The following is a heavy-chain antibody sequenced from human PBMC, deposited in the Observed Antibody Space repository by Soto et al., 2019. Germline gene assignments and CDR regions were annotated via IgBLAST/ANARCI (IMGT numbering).Heavy chain of an antibody. J-gene: IGHJ4*02. Sequence: SETLSLTCTVSGGSISSYYGSWIRQPPGKGLEWIGYIYYSGSTNYNPSLKSRVTISVDTSKNQFSLKLSSVTAADTAVYYCARLYYDFWSGYHFDYWGQGTLVSVSS. CDR1: GGSISSYY. D-gene: IGHD3-3*01. CDR3: ARLYYDFWSGYHFDY. V-gene: IGHV4-59*08. CDR2: IYYSGST.